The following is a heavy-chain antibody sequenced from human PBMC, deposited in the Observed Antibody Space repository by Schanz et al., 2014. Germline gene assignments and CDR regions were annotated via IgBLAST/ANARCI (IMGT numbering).Heavy chain of an antibody. V-gene: IGHV3-33*08. CDR3: ARDEGRDGYNLAFDV. CDR2: IWYDGNNK. J-gene: IGHJ3*01. CDR1: GFTFSTYG. Sequence: VQLVESGGGLVQPGGSLRLSCAASGFTFSTYGMDWVRQAPGKGLEWVAVIWYDGNNKFYADSVKGRFIISRDNSKNTLDLQMNSLRAEDTAVYFCARDEGRDGYNLAFDVWGQGTLVTVSS. D-gene: IGHD5-12*01.